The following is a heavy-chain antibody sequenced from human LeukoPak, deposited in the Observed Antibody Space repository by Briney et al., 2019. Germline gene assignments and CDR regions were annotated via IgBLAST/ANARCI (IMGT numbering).Heavy chain of an antibody. J-gene: IGHJ4*02. CDR3: AHGAGGGMVLAY. CDR2: IYWDDDK. CDR1: GFSLSTSGVG. V-gene: IGHV2-5*02. D-gene: IGHD6-13*01. Sequence: ESGPTPVNPTQTLTLTCTVSGFSLSTSGVGVGWIRQPPGKALEWLALIYWDDDKCYSPSLKSRLTIMKDTSKNQVVFTMTNMDPVDTATYYCAHGAGGGMVLAYWGQGTLVTVSS.